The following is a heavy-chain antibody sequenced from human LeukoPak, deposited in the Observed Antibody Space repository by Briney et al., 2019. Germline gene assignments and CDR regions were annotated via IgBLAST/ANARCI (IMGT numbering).Heavy chain of an antibody. V-gene: IGHV3-33*06. CDR3: GKEVERHFDLKY. Sequence: GGSLRLSCVASGFPFSSYGMHWVRQAPGKGLEWVAVIWSVGGAEYYADSVKGRFTISRDNSKKILYLQMNSLRAEDTAVYYCGKEVERHFDLKYWGQGTLVTVSS. J-gene: IGHJ4*02. CDR2: IWSVGGAE. CDR1: GFPFSSYG.